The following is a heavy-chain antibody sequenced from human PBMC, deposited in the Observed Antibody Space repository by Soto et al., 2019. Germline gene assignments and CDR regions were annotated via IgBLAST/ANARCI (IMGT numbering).Heavy chain of an antibody. CDR2: MPYDGNNK. Sequence: GALRLSCAASGFTFGSSTMHWVRQAPGKGLEWVAFMPYDGNNKYYADSVKGRFTISRDNSKNTLYLQMNSLRPEDTAVYYCAKTPQNSGSNARLDYWGQGTLVTVSS. J-gene: IGHJ4*02. V-gene: IGHV3-30-3*02. D-gene: IGHD1-26*01. CDR3: AKTPQNSGSNARLDY. CDR1: GFTFGSST.